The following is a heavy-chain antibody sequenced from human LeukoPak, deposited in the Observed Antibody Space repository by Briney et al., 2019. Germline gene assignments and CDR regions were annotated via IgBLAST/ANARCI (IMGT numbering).Heavy chain of an antibody. CDR3: AKDPIVFNSGDYYLGAFNI. Sequence: GGSLRLSCGASGFTFSSCALSWVRQAPGKGLEWVSAISGDGGKTWYADSVKGRFTISRDNSKNTLYLQMSSLRAEDTALYYCAKDPIVFNSGDYYLGAFNIWGQGAMVTVSS. J-gene: IGHJ3*02. V-gene: IGHV3-23*01. CDR1: GFTFSSCA. D-gene: IGHD2-21*02. CDR2: ISGDGGKT.